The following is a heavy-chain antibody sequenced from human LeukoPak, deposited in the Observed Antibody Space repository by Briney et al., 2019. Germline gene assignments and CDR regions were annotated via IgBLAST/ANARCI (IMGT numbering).Heavy chain of an antibody. D-gene: IGHD1-26*01. CDR1: GGTFSSYA. V-gene: IGHV1-18*01. CDR2: ISAYNGNT. Sequence: ASVKVSCKASGGTFSSYAISWVRQAPGQGLEWMGWISAYNGNTDYAQKLQGRVTMTTDTSTSTAYMELRSLRSDDTAVYYCARATEVSYRSNRFDPWGQGTLVTVSS. CDR3: ARATEVSYRSNRFDP. J-gene: IGHJ5*02.